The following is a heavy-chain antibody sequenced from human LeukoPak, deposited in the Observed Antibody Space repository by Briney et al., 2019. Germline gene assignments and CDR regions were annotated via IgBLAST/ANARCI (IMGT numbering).Heavy chain of an antibody. D-gene: IGHD3-9*01. CDR3: ARDTGGGYFDWFQIDY. J-gene: IGHJ4*02. V-gene: IGHV1-46*01. CDR1: GYTFTTYY. Sequence: ASVKVSCKASGYTFTTYYMHWVRQAPGQGLEWMGIINPSGGSTSYAQKFQGRVTMTRDTSTSTVYMELSSLRSEDTAVYYCARDTGGGYFDWFQIDYWGQGTLVTVSS. CDR2: INPSGGST.